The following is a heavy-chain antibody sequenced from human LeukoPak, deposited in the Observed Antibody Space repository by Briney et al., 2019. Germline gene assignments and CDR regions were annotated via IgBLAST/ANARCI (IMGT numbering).Heavy chain of an antibody. J-gene: IGHJ4*02. CDR3: TTRITMIVVVTQDY. V-gene: IGHV3-15*01. D-gene: IGHD3-22*01. CDR1: GFTFSNAW. CDR2: IKSKTDGGTT. Sequence: SGGSLRLSCAASGFTFSNAWMSWVRQAPGKGLEWVGRIKSKTDGGTTDYAAPVKGRFTISRDDSKNTLYLQMNSLKTEDTAVYYCTTRITMIVVVTQDYWGQGTLVTVSS.